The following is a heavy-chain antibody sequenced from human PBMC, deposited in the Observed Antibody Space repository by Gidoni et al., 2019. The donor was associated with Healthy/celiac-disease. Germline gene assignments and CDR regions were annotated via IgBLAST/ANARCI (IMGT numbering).Heavy chain of an antibody. J-gene: IGHJ4*02. CDR2: ISWNSGSI. V-gene: IGHV3-9*01. D-gene: IGHD2-15*01. CDR3: AKGKDIVVVVATGDYFDY. Sequence: EVQLVESGGGLVQPGRSLRLSCAASGFTFDDYAMHWVRQAPGKGLEWVSGISWNSGSIGYADSVKGRFTISRDNAKNSLYLQMNSLRAEDTALYYCAKGKDIVVVVATGDYFDYWGQGTLVTVSS. CDR1: GFTFDDYA.